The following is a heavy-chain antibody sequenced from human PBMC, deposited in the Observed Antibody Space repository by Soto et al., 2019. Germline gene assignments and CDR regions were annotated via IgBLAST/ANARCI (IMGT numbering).Heavy chain of an antibody. CDR2: IYSSGST. V-gene: IGHV4-61*01. CDR1: GGSVSSGSYY. CDR3: ASPSKGVYSDRSGYYVHGYFDL. D-gene: IGHD3-22*01. J-gene: IGHJ2*01. Sequence: QVQLQESGPGLVKPSETLSLTCTVSGGSVSSGSYYWSWIRQPPGKGLEWIGYIYSSGSTNYNPSRKSRVPLSVETSKDQFCLKLSCVAAEDTAGYCCASPSKGVYSDRSGYYVHGYFDLWGRGTLLTVSS.